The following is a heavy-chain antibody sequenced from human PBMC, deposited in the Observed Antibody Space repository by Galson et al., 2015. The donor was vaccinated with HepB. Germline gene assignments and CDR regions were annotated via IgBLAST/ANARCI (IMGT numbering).Heavy chain of an antibody. CDR2: ASHSGGT. CDR3: ARAKEGRGYFDY. V-gene: IGHV4-4*02. J-gene: IGHJ4*02. CDR1: GFTFRSYTI. Sequence: SLRLSCAASGFTFRSYTINWVRQPPGEGLEWMGEASHSGGTNYRPSLQSRVTISVEKSKNQFSKKLTSGTAADTAVYYCARAKEGRGYFDYWGQGTLVTVSS. D-gene: IGHD3-10*01.